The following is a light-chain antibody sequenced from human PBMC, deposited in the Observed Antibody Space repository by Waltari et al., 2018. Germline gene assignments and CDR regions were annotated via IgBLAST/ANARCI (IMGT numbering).Light chain of an antibody. J-gene: IGLJ2*01. CDR2: RSN. CDR3: AAWDDSLSGVV. CDR1: SSNIGRNY. V-gene: IGLV1-47*01. Sequence: QSVLTQPPSASGTPGQRVTIPCFGSSSNIGRNYVYWYQQLPGTAPKLLIYRSNQRPSGVPDRFSGSKSGTSASLAISGLRSEDEADYHCAAWDDSLSGVVFGGGTKLNVL.